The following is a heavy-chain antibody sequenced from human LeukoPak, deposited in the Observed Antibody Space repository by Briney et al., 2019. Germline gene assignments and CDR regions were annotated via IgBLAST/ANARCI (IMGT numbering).Heavy chain of an antibody. CDR2: IYTSGST. Sequence: SETVSLTCTVSGGPISSLYGSWIPQPGGEGREWIGRIYTSGSTNYNPSLKSRVTMSVDTSKNQFSLKLSSVTAADTAVYYCAREGAYCSGGSCYSPYYYGMDVWGQGTTVTVSS. CDR1: GGPISSLY. J-gene: IGHJ6*02. V-gene: IGHV4-4*07. D-gene: IGHD2-15*01. CDR3: AREGAYCSGGSCYSPYYYGMDV.